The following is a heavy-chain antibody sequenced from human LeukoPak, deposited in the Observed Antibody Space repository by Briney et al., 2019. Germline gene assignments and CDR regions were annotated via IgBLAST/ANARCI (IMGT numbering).Heavy chain of an antibody. V-gene: IGHV3-23*01. D-gene: IGHD5-12*01. CDR1: GFTFDNYA. CDR3: AKEAGYSGYDYPDY. Sequence: GGSLRLSCAASGFTFDNYAMSWVRQAPGKGLEWVSGISGSAYSTYYADSVQGRFTISRDNSKNTLYLQMNSLRAEDTAVYYCAKEAGYSGYDYPDYWGQGTLVTVSS. J-gene: IGHJ4*02. CDR2: ISGSAYST.